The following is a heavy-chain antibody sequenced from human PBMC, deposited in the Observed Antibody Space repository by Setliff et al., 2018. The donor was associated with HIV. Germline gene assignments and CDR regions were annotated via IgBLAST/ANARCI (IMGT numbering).Heavy chain of an antibody. CDR2: ISAYNGDT. Sequence: ASVKVSCKASGYTFTSFGISWVRQAPGQGLEWMGRISAYNGDTDHAQRLQGRVTMTTDTSTRTAYMELRSLRSDDTAVYYCARAAVAGPWRKLDYWGQGTLVTVSS. V-gene: IGHV1-18*01. J-gene: IGHJ4*02. CDR1: GYTFTSFG. D-gene: IGHD6-19*01. CDR3: ARAAVAGPWRKLDY.